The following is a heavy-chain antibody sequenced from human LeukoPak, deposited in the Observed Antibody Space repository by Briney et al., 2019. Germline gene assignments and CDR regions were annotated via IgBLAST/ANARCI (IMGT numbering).Heavy chain of an antibody. CDR1: GFTFSSYG. D-gene: IGHD1-26*01. Sequence: GGSLRLSCAASGFTFSSYGMHWVRQAPGKGLEWVAFIRYDGSNKYYADSVKGRFTISRDNSKNTLYLQMNSLRAEDTAVYYCAKAKGMVGATTNDYWGQGTLVTVSS. CDR3: AKAKGMVGATTNDY. CDR2: IRYDGSNK. V-gene: IGHV3-30*02. J-gene: IGHJ4*02.